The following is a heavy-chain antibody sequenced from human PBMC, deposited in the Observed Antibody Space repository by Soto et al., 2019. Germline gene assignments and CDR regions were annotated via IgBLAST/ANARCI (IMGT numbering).Heavy chain of an antibody. Sequence: EVQLVESGGGLVQPGGSLRLSCAASGFTLSSYWMHWVRQAPGKGLVWVSRINRDGSRTTYADSVKGRFTISRDNAKNTLYLQMNSLSAEDTAVYSCTRGLEGDGDYGFDYWGQGTLVTVSS. J-gene: IGHJ4*02. CDR2: INRDGSRT. D-gene: IGHD4-17*01. CDR1: GFTLSSYW. V-gene: IGHV3-74*01. CDR3: TRGLEGDGDYGFDY.